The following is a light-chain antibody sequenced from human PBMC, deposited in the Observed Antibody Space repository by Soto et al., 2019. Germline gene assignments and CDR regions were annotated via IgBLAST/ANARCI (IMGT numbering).Light chain of an antibody. CDR3: EQYDNWPPYT. J-gene: IGKJ2*01. CDR2: AAS. Sequence: EIVMTQSPGTLSVSPGERATLSCRASQSVNTNLAWYQHKPGQAPRLLIYAASTRAPDIPARFSGSGSGTEFILTISSLQAEDFAVYYCEQYDNWPPYTLGQGTKLEIK. CDR1: QSVNTN. V-gene: IGKV3-15*01.